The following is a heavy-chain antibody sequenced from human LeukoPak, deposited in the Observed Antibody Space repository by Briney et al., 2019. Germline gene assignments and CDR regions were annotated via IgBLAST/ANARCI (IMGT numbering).Heavy chain of an antibody. D-gene: IGHD6-13*01. CDR1: GGSISGYY. Sequence: SETLSLTCTVSGGSISGYYWSWIRQPAGKGLEWIGRIYTSGYANSNPSLKSRVTMSVDTSKNQFSLKLSSVTAADTAVYYCATITGGSSWYDYWGQGTLVTVSS. J-gene: IGHJ4*02. CDR2: IYTSGYA. V-gene: IGHV4-4*07. CDR3: ATITGGSSWYDY.